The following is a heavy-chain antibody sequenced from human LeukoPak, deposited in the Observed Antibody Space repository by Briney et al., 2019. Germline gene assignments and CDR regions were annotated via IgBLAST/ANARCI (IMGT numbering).Heavy chain of an antibody. V-gene: IGHV4-38-2*02. CDR3: ARERGVGATGY. D-gene: IGHD1-26*01. Sequence: KPSETLSLTCVVSGYPIRSGFYWGWIRQPPGKGLEWVGSIYHSGSTFYNPSLKSRVTISVDTSKNQFSLSLRSVTAADTAVYYCARERGVGATGYWGQGTLVTVSS. J-gene: IGHJ4*02. CDR2: IYHSGST. CDR1: GYPIRSGFY.